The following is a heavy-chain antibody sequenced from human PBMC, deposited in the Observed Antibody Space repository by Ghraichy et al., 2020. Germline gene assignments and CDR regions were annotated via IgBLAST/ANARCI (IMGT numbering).Heavy chain of an antibody. J-gene: IGHJ4*02. CDR2: ISWNSGSI. Sequence: SLNISCAASGFTFDDYAMHWVRQAPGKGLEWVSGISWNSGSIGYADSVKGRFTISRDNAKNSLYLQMNSLRAEDTALYYCAKGALYYYDSSGLSWGQGTLVTVSS. V-gene: IGHV3-9*01. CDR1: GFTFDDYA. D-gene: IGHD3-22*01. CDR3: AKGALYYYDSSGLS.